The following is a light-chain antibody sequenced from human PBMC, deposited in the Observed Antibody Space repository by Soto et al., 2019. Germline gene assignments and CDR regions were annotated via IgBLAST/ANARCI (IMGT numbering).Light chain of an antibody. CDR3: QQYDNWPWT. CDR1: QSISGT. Sequence: EIVITQSPSTLSVSPGGRATLSCRASQSISGTLAWYQQKPGQAPRPLIYGASTRAAGFPARFSGSGSGTDFTLTISSLQSEDFAVYYCQQYDNWPWTFGQGTKVDIK. J-gene: IGKJ1*01. V-gene: IGKV3-15*01. CDR2: GAS.